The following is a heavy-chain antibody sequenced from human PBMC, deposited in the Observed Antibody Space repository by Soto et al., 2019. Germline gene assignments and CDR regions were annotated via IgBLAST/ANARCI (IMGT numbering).Heavy chain of an antibody. CDR3: ARYRSEAYAMGIVYYYYGMDV. CDR2: IYYSGST. Sequence: ETLSLTCTVSGGSISSYYWSWIRQPPGKGLEWIGYIYYSGSTNYNPSLKSRVTISVDTSKNQFSLKLSSVTAADTAVYYCARYRSEAYAMGIVYYYYGMDVWGQGITVNVSS. J-gene: IGHJ6*02. D-gene: IGHD2-8*01. CDR1: GGSISSYY. V-gene: IGHV4-59*01.